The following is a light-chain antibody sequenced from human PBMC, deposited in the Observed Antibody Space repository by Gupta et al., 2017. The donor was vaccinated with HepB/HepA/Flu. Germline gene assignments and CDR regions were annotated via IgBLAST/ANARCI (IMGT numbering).Light chain of an antibody. CDR1: QSILHSSNNENY. J-gene: IGKJ4*01. V-gene: IGKV4-1*01. CDR2: WAS. Sequence: DIVMTQSPDSLAVSLGERATINCKSSQSILHSSNNENYLAWYQQKPGQPPKLLIYWASTRESGVPDRFSGSGSGSDFTLTISTLQAEDVAVYYCQQDYTTPLTFGGGTKVEIK. CDR3: QQDYTTPLT.